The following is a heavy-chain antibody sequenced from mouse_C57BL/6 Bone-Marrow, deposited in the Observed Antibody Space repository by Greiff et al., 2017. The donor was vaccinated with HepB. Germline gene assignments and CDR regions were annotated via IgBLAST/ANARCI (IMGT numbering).Heavy chain of an antibody. CDR2: IYPGSGST. D-gene: IGHD1-1*01. Sequence: QVQLKQPGAELVKPGASVKMSCKASGYTFTSYWITWVKQRPGQGLEWIGDIYPGSGSTNYNEKFKSKATLTVDTSSSTAYMQLSSLTSEDSAVYSCARGPTTVVLDYGGQGTPLTVSS. V-gene: IGHV1-55*01. J-gene: IGHJ2*01. CDR3: ARGPTTVVLDY. CDR1: GYTFTSYW.